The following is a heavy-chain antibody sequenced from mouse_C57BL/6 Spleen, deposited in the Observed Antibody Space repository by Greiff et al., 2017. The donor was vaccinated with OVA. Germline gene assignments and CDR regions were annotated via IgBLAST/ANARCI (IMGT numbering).Heavy chain of an antibody. V-gene: IGHV1-82*01. CDR3: ARSAYYNKQYYCGY. Sequence: QVQLKESGPELVKPGASVKISCKASGYAFSSSWMNWVKQRPGKGLEWIGRIYPGDGDTNYNGKFKGKATLTADKSSSTAYMQLSSLTSEDSAVYFCARSAYYNKQYYCGYWGQGTTLTVSS. J-gene: IGHJ2*01. D-gene: IGHD2-5*01. CDR1: GYAFSSSW. CDR2: IYPGDGDT.